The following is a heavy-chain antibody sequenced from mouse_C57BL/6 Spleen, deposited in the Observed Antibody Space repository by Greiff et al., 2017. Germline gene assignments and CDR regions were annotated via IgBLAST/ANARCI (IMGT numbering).Heavy chain of an antibody. D-gene: IGHD4-1*01. V-gene: IGHV1-82*01. CDR2: IYPGDGDS. CDR3: ARGNWDVGY. CDR1: GYAFSSSW. J-gene: IGHJ2*01. Sequence: VKLVESGPELVKPGASVKISCKASGYAFSSSWMNWVKQTPGKGLEWIGRIYPGDGDSTYNWKFKGKAKLTADKSSSTAYMQLSSLTSEAYAVYFCARGNWDVGYWGQGTTLTVSS.